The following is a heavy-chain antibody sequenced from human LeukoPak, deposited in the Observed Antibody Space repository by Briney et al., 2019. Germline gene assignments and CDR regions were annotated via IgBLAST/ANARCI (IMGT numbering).Heavy chain of an antibody. J-gene: IGHJ4*02. CDR2: INPNSGGT. D-gene: IGHD6-13*01. CDR1: GYTFTGYY. V-gene: IGHV1-2*02. CDR3: ARDILSRGRAAAGTFDY. Sequence: ASVKVSCKASGYTFTGYYMHWVRQAPGQGLEWMGWINPNSGGTNYAQKFQGRVTMTRDTSISTAYMELSRLRSDDTAVYYCARDILSRGRAAAGTFDYWGQGTLVTVSS.